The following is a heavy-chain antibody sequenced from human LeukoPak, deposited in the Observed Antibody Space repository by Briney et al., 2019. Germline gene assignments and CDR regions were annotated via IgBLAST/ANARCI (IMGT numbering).Heavy chain of an antibody. J-gene: IGHJ4*02. CDR3: ARVLDTYYYDSSGYNRNLNLDY. CDR2: IIPIFGTA. V-gene: IGHV1-69*01. D-gene: IGHD3-22*01. Sequence: SVKVSCKASGGTFSSYAISWVRQAPGQGLEWMGGIIPIFGTANYAQKFQGRVTITADESTSTAYMELSSLRSEDTAVYYCARVLDTYYYDSSGYNRNLNLDYWGQGTLVTVSS. CDR1: GGTFSSYA.